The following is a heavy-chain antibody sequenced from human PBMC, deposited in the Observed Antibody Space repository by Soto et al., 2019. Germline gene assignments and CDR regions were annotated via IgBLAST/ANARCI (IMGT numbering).Heavy chain of an antibody. J-gene: IGHJ5*02. D-gene: IGHD6-19*01. CDR3: ARDLGIAVAGNNWFDP. CDR1: GYTFTSYG. CDR2: ISAYNGNT. Sequence: ASVKVSCKASGYTFTSYGISWVRQAPGQGLEWMGWISAYNGNTNYAQKLQGRVTMTTDTSTSTAYMELRSLRSDDTAVYYCARDLGIAVAGNNWFDPWGQGTLVTVSS. V-gene: IGHV1-18*01.